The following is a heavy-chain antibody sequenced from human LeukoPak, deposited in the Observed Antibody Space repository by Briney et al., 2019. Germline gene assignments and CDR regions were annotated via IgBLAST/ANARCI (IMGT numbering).Heavy chain of an antibody. CDR3: ARPRSAAYYYDSRGYYFY. CDR2: IIPIFGTA. Sequence: SVKVSCKASGGTFSSYAISWVRQAPGQGLEWMGGIIPIFGTANYAQKFQGRVTITADESTSTAYMELSSLRSEDTAVYYCARPRSAAYYYDSRGYYFYWGQGTLVTVSS. V-gene: IGHV1-69*13. J-gene: IGHJ4*02. D-gene: IGHD3-22*01. CDR1: GGTFSSYA.